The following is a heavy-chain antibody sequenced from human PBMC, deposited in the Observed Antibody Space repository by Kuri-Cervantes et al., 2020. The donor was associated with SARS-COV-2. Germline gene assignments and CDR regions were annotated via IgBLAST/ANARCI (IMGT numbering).Heavy chain of an antibody. CDR1: GYSISSGYY. CDR2: IYHSGST. Sequence: ESLKISCAVSGYSISSGYYWGWIRQPPGKGLEWIGSIYHSGSTYYNPSLKSRVTISVDTSKNQFSLKLSSVTAADTAVYYCARGLRGTIFGVVIDYYYGMDVWGQGTTVTVSS. V-gene: IGHV4-38-2*01. J-gene: IGHJ6*02. CDR3: ARGLRGTIFGVVIDYYYGMDV. D-gene: IGHD3-3*01.